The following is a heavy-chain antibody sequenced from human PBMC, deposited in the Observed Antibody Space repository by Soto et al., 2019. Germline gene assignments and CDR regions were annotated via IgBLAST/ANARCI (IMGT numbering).Heavy chain of an antibody. CDR2: IYYSGTF. CDR3: ARVQCSSTSCFTFPGRYGMDV. J-gene: IGHJ6*02. CDR1: GGSISSGGYY. V-gene: IGHV4-31*03. D-gene: IGHD2-2*02. Sequence: QVQLQESGPGLVKPSQTLSLTCTVSGGSISSGGYYWSWIRQHPGKGLEWIGYIYYSGTFYYNLSLKSRLTISLDTSKNQFSLKLSSVTAADTAVYYCARVQCSSTSCFTFPGRYGMDVWGQGTTVTVSS.